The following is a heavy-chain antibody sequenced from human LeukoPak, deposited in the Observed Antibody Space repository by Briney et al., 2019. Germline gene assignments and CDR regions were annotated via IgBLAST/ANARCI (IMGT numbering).Heavy chain of an antibody. CDR1: GFTFSSYS. CDR2: ISSSSYI. J-gene: IGHJ6*02. Sequence: GGSLRLSCAASGFTFSSYSMNWVRQAPGKGLEWVSAISSSSYIYYTDSVKGRFTISRDNAKNSLYLQMNSLRAEDTALYYCAKDDPDVWGQGTTVTVSS. CDR3: AKDDPDV. V-gene: IGHV3-21*04.